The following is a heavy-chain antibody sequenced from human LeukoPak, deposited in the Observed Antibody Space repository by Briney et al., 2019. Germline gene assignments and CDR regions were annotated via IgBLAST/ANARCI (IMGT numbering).Heavy chain of an antibody. CDR3: AKDRNSVGSSYNY. Sequence: PGGSLRLSCAASGFTFSSYSMNWVRQAPGKGLEWVSAISGSGGSTYYADSVKGRFTISRDNSKNTLYLQMNSLRAEDTAVYYCAKDRNSVGSSYNYWGQGTLVTVSS. CDR2: ISGSGGST. CDR1: GFTFSSYS. D-gene: IGHD6-6*01. V-gene: IGHV3-23*01. J-gene: IGHJ4*02.